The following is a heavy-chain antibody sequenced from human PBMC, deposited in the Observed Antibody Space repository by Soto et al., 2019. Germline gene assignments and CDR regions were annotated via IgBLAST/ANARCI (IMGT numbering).Heavy chain of an antibody. CDR3: ARDFLGGEDHFYDYMDL. D-gene: IGHD2-15*01. J-gene: IGHJ6*02. CDR2: ISWNSANI. CDR1: GFTFDDHA. V-gene: IGHV3-9*01. Sequence: EVQLVESGGGLVQPGRSLRLSCAASGFTFDDHAMHWVRQVPGKGLEWVSAISWNSANIGYAGSVKGRFTISRDNAKSPLYLKMNSLRPEDTALYYCARDFLGGEDHFYDYMDLWGQGTTVTVSS.